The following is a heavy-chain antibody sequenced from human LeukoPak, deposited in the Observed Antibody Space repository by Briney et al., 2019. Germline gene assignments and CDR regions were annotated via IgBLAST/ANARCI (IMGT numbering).Heavy chain of an antibody. CDR3: AKDTGVDTVTSGYFDL. CDR1: GFTFSSYG. CDR2: IWYDGSNK. D-gene: IGHD4-17*01. Sequence: PGGSLRLSCAASGFTFSSYGMHWVRQAPGKGLEWVAVIWYDGSNKYYADSVKGRFTISRDNSKNTLYLQMNSLRAEDTAVYYCAKDTGVDTVTSGYFDLWGRGTLVTVSS. V-gene: IGHV3-33*06. J-gene: IGHJ2*01.